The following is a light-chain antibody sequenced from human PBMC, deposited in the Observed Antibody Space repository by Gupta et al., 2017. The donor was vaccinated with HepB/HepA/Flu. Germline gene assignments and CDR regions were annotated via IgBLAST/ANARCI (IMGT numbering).Light chain of an antibody. V-gene: IGKV1-9*01. Sequence: DIQLTQSPSFLSASVGDRVPITGRASQGIGSFLAWYQQKPGKAPKLLIYAASTLQSGVPSRFSGSGSGTDFTLTISSLLPEDFATYFCQQLNTYPLTFGPGTKVDVK. CDR1: QGIGSF. J-gene: IGKJ3*01. CDR3: QQLNTYPLT. CDR2: AAS.